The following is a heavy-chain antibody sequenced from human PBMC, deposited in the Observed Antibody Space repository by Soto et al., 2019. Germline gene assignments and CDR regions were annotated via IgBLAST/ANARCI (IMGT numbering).Heavy chain of an antibody. CDR2: ISGSGGST. D-gene: IGHD6-19*01. V-gene: IGHV3-23*01. J-gene: IGHJ4*02. CDR3: AKVQYSSGWYGYFDY. CDR1: GFTFSSDA. Sequence: EVQLLESGGGLVQPGGSLRLSCAASGFTFSSDAMSWVRQAPGKGLEWVSAISGSGGSTYYADSVKGRFTISRDNSKNTLYLQMNSLRAEDTAVYYCAKVQYSSGWYGYFDYWGQGTLVTVSS.